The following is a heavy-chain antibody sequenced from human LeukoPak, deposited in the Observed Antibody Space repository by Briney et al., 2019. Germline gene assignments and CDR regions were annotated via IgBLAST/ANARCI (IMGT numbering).Heavy chain of an antibody. CDR1: GFTVSINY. D-gene: IGHD3-10*01. CDR2: IYGGGGT. CDR3: TTEGGSGSYYSSEGIDDY. V-gene: IGHV3-66*01. J-gene: IGHJ4*02. Sequence: GGSLRLSCAASGFTVSINYMTWVRQAPGTGLEWVSVIYGGGGTYYADSVKGRFTISRDNSKNTLYLQMNSLRAEDTAVYYCTTEGGSGSYYSSEGIDDYWGQGTLVTVSS.